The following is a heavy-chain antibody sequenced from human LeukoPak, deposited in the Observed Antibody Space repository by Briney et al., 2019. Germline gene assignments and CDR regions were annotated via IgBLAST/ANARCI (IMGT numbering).Heavy chain of an antibody. Sequence: GGSLRLSCAASGFTFSSYAMSWVRQAPGKGLEWVSYIDTSSSTIYYADSVKGRFTISRDNAKNSLYLQMKSLRAEDTTVYYCARDMGYSGSWPGYFDYWGQGVLVTVSS. CDR1: GFTFSSYA. CDR3: ARDMGYSGSWPGYFDY. J-gene: IGHJ4*02. D-gene: IGHD1-26*01. V-gene: IGHV3-48*04. CDR2: IDTSSSTI.